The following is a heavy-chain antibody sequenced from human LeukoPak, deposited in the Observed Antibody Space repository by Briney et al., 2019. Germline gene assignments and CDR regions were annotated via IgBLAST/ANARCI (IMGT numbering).Heavy chain of an antibody. D-gene: IGHD3-3*01. CDR1: GESFSDYY. Sequence: SETLSLTCAVYGESFSDYYWTWIRQPPGKGLEWIGEINHSGSTNYNPSLKSRVTISVDTSKNQFSLILTSVTAADTAVYYCARQTGAGLFILPGGQGTLVTVSS. V-gene: IGHV4-34*01. CDR3: ARQTGAGLFILP. CDR2: INHSGST. J-gene: IGHJ4*02.